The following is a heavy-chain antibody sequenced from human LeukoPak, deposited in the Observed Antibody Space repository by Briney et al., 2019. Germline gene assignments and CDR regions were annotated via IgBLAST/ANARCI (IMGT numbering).Heavy chain of an antibody. CDR3: ARYSSSWYYYYGMDV. J-gene: IGHJ6*02. V-gene: IGHV3-11*01. CDR1: GFTFSDYY. CDR2: ISSSGSTI. D-gene: IGHD6-13*01. Sequence: GGSLRLPCAASGFTFSDYYMSWIRQAPGKGLEWVSYISSSGSTIYYADSVKGRFTISRDNAKNSLYLQMNSLRAEDTAVYYCARYSSSWYYYYGMDVWGQGTTVTVSS.